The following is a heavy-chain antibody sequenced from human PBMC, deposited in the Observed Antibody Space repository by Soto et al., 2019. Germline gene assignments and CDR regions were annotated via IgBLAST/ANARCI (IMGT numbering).Heavy chain of an antibody. CDR3: ARGLYGCSGTRCYYEGTFAF. CDR2: IYYRGST. V-gene: IGHV4-59*01. D-gene: IGHD2-2*01. J-gene: IGHJ4*02. CDR1: GGSISSYY. Sequence: PSETLSLSCTVSGGSISSYYWSWIRQPPGKGLEWIGYIYYRGSTNYNPSLKSRVTISVDTSKNQFSLKLSSVTAADTAVYYCARGLYGCSGTRCYYEGTFAFWAQGTLVTVSS.